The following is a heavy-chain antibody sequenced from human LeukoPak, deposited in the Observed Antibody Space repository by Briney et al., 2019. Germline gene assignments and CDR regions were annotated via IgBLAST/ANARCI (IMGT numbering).Heavy chain of an antibody. CDR2: ISSSSSYI. CDR1: GFTFSSYS. Sequence: PGGSLRLSCAASGFTFSSYSMNWVRQAPGKGLEWVSSISSSSSYIYYADSAKGRFTISRDNAKNSLYLQMNSLRAEDTAVYYCARDLARRNWFDPWGQGTLVTVSS. J-gene: IGHJ5*02. CDR3: ARDLARRNWFDP. V-gene: IGHV3-21*01.